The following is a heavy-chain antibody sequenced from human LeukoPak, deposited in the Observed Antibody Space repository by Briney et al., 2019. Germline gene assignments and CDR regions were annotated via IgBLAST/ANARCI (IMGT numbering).Heavy chain of an antibody. Sequence: GGSLRLSCAASGFTFSSYSMNWVRQAPGKGLEWVSYISSSSSTIYYADSVKGRFTISRDNAKNSLYLQMNSLRAEDTAVYYCAPPDTAMVGYWGQGTLVTVSS. CDR2: ISSSSSTI. CDR3: APPDTAMVGY. V-gene: IGHV3-48*01. J-gene: IGHJ4*02. CDR1: GFTFSSYS. D-gene: IGHD5-18*01.